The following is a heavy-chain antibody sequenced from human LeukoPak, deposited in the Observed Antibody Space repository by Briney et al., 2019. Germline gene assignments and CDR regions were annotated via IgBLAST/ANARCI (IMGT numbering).Heavy chain of an antibody. CDR3: AREKSMVRGVIGPGY. V-gene: IGHV3-30*03. CDR1: GFTFSSYG. J-gene: IGHJ4*01. CDR2: ISYDGSNK. D-gene: IGHD3-10*01. Sequence: PGRSLRLSCAASGFTFSSYGMHWVRQAPGKGLEWVAVISYDGSNKYYADSVKGRFTISRDNSKNTLYLQMNSLRAEDTAVYYCAREKSMVRGVIGPGYWGQGTLVTVSS.